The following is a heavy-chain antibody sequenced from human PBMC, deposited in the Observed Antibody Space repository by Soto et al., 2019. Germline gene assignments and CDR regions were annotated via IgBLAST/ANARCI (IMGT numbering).Heavy chain of an antibody. V-gene: IGHV3-23*01. D-gene: IGHD6-13*01. J-gene: IGHJ4*02. CDR2: ISGSGDTT. CDR3: AKAQRYSSIWSLSPLHLFVY. CDR1: GITFSTYA. Sequence: PGGSLRLSCAASGITFSTYAMSWVRQAPGKGLEWVSGISGSGDTTYYADSVKGRFTISRDNSKNTLFMQMNSLGVEDTAVYYCAKAQRYSSIWSLSPLHLFVYWGQTTLVTDPS.